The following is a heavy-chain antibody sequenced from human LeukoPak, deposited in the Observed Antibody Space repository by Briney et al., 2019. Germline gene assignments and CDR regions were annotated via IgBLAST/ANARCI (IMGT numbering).Heavy chain of an antibody. CDR1: GYTFTGYY. J-gene: IGHJ4*02. CDR3: ARPPKLFPRPFDY. Sequence: ASVKVSCKASGYTFTGYYMHWVRQAPGQGLEWMGWINPNSGGTNYAQKFQGRVTMTRDTSINTAYMELSRLRSDDTAVYYCARPPKLFPRPFDYWGQGTLVTVSS. CDR2: INPNSGGT. V-gene: IGHV1-2*02. D-gene: IGHD2-21*01.